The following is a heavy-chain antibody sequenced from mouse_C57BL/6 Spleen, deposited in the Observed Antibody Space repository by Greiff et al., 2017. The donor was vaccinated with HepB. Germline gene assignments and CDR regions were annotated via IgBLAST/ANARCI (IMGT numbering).Heavy chain of an antibody. Sequence: VKVVESGAELARPGASVKLSCKASGYTFTSYGISWVKQRTGQGLEWIGEIYPRSGNTYYNEKFKGKATLTADKSSSTAYMELRSLTSEDSAVYFCARGWDYDASYAMDYWGQGTSVTVSS. CDR1: GYTFTSYG. CDR3: ARGWDYDASYAMDY. V-gene: IGHV1-81*01. CDR2: IYPRSGNT. D-gene: IGHD2-4*01. J-gene: IGHJ4*01.